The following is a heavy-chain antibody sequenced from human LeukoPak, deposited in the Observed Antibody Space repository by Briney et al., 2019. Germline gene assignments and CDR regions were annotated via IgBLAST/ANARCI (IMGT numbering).Heavy chain of an antibody. V-gene: IGHV3-21*01. CDR2: ISSSSSYI. CDR1: GFTFSSYS. J-gene: IGHJ4*02. Sequence: PGGSLRLSCAASGFTFSSYSMNWVRQAPGKGLEWVSSISSSSSYIYYADSVKGRFTISKDNAKNSLYLQMNSLRAEDTAVYYCATENYGSLAGWGQGTLVTVSS. CDR3: ATENYGSLAG. D-gene: IGHD2-15*01.